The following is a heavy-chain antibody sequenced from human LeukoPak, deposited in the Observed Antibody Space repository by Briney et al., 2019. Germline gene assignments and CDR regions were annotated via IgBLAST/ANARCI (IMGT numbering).Heavy chain of an antibody. D-gene: IGHD2-2*01. V-gene: IGHV3-21*01. CDR2: ISSSSSYI. CDR1: GFTFSAYT. J-gene: IGHJ4*02. Sequence: GGSLRLSCAASGFTFSAYTMNWVRQAPGKGLEWVSSISSSSSYIYYADSLKDRITISRDNAKNSLYLQMDGLRAEDTAVYYCTRDRVVVVPAAFDYWGQGTLVTVSS. CDR3: TRDRVVVVPAAFDY.